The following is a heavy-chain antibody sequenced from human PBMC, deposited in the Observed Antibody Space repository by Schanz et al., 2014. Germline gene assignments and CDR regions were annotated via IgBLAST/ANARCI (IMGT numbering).Heavy chain of an antibody. CDR2: ISRDGTTS. CDR3: ARENLNWEAFDI. J-gene: IGHJ3*02. Sequence: VRLVESGGGLVKPGGSLRLSCAASGFRFRDYYMSWIRQAPGKGLEWLSYISRDGTTSYYADSVKGRFTISRDNAKNSLYLEMTSLRGEDTAVYYCARENLNWEAFDIWGQGTVVTVSS. D-gene: IGHD7-27*01. CDR1: GFRFRDYY. V-gene: IGHV3-11*01.